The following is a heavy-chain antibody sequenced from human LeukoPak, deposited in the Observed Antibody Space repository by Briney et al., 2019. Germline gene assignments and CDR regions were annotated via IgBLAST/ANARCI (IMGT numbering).Heavy chain of an antibody. CDR2: IYYSGST. Sequence: SETLSLTCTVSGGSLSSYYWSWIRQPPGKGLEWIGYIYYSGSTNYNPSLKSRVTISVDTSKNQFSLKLSSVTAADTAVYYCARAGGGDAFDIWGQGTMVTVSS. CDR3: ARAGGGDAFDI. D-gene: IGHD1-26*01. J-gene: IGHJ3*02. V-gene: IGHV4-59*01. CDR1: GGSLSSYY.